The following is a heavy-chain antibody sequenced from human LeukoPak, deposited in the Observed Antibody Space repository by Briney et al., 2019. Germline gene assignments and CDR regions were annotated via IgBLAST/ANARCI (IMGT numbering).Heavy chain of an antibody. J-gene: IGHJ5*02. CDR1: GGSISSYY. D-gene: IGHD3-22*01. V-gene: IGHV4-59*01. CDR2: IYYSGST. Sequence: PSETLSLTCTVSGGSISSYYWSWIRQPPGKGLEWSGYIYYSGSTNYNPSLKSRVTISLDTSKNQFSLKLTSVPAADTAVYYCARDSGDSSGYYYNWFDPWGQGTLVTVSS. CDR3: ARDSGDSSGYYYNWFDP.